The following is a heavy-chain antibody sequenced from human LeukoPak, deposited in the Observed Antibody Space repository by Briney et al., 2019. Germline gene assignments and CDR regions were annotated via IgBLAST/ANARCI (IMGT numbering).Heavy chain of an antibody. J-gene: IGHJ4*02. D-gene: IGHD3-10*01. V-gene: IGHV4-38-2*02. CDR2: IYHSGST. CDR3: ARDVPDYGSGSYYNY. CDR1: GYSISSGYY. Sequence: SEALSLTCTVSGYSISSGYYWGWIRQPPGKGLEWIGSIYHSGSTYYNPSLKSRVTISVDTSKYQFSLKLSSVTAADTAVYYCARDVPDYGSGSYYNYWGQGTLVTVSS.